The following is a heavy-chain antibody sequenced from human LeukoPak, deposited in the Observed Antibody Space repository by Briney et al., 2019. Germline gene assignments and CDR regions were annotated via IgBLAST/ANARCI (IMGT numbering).Heavy chain of an antibody. D-gene: IGHD5-18*01. CDR3: ARHDGYSYGYSFDY. J-gene: IGHJ4*02. V-gene: IGHV4-39*01. CDR1: GFSFSSYN. Sequence: PGGSLRLSCAASGFSFSSYNMNWVRQAPGKGLEWIGSIYYSGSTYYNPSLKSRVTISVDTSKNQFSLKLSSVTAADTAVYYCARHDGYSYGYSFDYWGQGILVTVSS. CDR2: IYYSGST.